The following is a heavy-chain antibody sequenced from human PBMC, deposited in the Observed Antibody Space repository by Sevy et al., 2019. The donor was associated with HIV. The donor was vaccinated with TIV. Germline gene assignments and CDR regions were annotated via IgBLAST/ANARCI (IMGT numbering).Heavy chain of an antibody. CDR1: GLTFNDYA. D-gene: IGHD1-26*01. V-gene: IGHV3-23*01. CDR3: AKDGSRIGSRHNGFDS. CDR2: VRPTGET. Sequence: GGSLRLSCAASGLTFNDYALSWVRQAPGMGLEWVSSVRPTGETYYSDSVKGRFTVSGDNSETTVFLQMSGLRAEDTAVYYCAKDGSRIGSRHNGFDSWGHGTLVTVSS. J-gene: IGHJ5*01.